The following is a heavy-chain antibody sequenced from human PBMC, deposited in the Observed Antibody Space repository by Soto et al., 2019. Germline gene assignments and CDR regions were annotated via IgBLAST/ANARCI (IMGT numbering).Heavy chain of an antibody. V-gene: IGHV1-69*12. CDR3: ARDGAVTVTTSYFDY. J-gene: IGHJ4*02. CDR2: IIPLFGTT. CDR1: GGTFSRNA. Sequence: QVQLVQSGAEVKKPGSSVKVSCKASGGTFSRNAINWVRQAPGQGLEWMGGIIPLFGTTNYAQNFQGRVTITADESTNTAYMELRSLRSEYTAVYYCARDGAVTVTTSYFDYWGQGTLVSVSS. D-gene: IGHD4-17*01.